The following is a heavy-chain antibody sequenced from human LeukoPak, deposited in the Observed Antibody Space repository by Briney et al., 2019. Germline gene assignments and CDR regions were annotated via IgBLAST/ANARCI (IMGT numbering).Heavy chain of an antibody. Sequence: SVKVSCKASGGTFSSYAISWVRQAPGQGLEWMGGIIPIFGTANYAQKFQGRVTITTDESTSTAYMELSSLRSEDTAVYYCARVTDSSGTNFDYWGQGTLVTVSS. D-gene: IGHD3-22*01. CDR2: IIPIFGTA. J-gene: IGHJ4*02. CDR1: GGTFSSYA. V-gene: IGHV1-69*05. CDR3: ARVTDSSGTNFDY.